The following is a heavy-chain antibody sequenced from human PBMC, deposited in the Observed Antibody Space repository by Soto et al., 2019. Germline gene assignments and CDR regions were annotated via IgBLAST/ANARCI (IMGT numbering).Heavy chain of an antibody. Sequence: GGSLRLSCAASGVTFSGYGMHWVRQVPGKGLAWVSRIKSDGSATRYADSVKGRFTISRDNAENTLYLQMNSLRAEDTAVYYCTSEWSLGYWGQGTLVTVSS. J-gene: IGHJ4*02. CDR2: IKSDGSAT. V-gene: IGHV3-74*01. CDR3: TSEWSLGY. D-gene: IGHD3-22*01. CDR1: GVTFSGYG.